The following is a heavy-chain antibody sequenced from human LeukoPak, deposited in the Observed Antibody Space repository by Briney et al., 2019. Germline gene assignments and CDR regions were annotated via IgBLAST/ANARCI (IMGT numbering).Heavy chain of an antibody. CDR3: ARSSYSYGSDY. Sequence: ASVKVSCKVSGYTLTELSMHWVRQAPGKGLEWMGGFDPEDGETIYAQKFQGRVTMTRNTSISTAYMELSSLRSEDTAVYYCARSSYSYGSDYWGQGTLVTVSS. CDR2: FDPEDGET. D-gene: IGHD5-18*01. CDR1: GYTLTELS. J-gene: IGHJ4*02. V-gene: IGHV1-24*01.